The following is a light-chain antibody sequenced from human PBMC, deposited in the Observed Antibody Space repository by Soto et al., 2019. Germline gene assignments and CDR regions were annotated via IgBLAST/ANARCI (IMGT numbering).Light chain of an antibody. Sequence: QCALTHPASVSGSPGQSITISCTGTSSDVGGYNYVSWYQLHPGKAPKLIIYEVSHRPSGASNHFSGYKSGNTASLTISGLQAEDEADYYCSSYTSTSTPCVFGTGTKVTVL. CDR3: SSYTSTSTPCV. V-gene: IGLV2-14*01. CDR1: SSDVGGYNY. J-gene: IGLJ1*01. CDR2: EVS.